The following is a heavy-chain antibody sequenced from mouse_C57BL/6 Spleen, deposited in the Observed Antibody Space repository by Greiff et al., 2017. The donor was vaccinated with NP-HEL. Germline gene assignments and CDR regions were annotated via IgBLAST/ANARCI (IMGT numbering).Heavy chain of an antibody. J-gene: IGHJ3*01. CDR1: GYAFSSSW. CDR2: IYPGDGDT. V-gene: IGHV1-82*01. CDR3: ARYGPWFAY. Sequence: QVQLKQSGPELVKPGASVKISCKASGYAFSSSWMNWVKQRPGKGLEWIGRIYPGDGDTNYNGKFKGKATLTADKSSSTAYMQLSSLTSEDSAVYFCARYGPWFAYWGQGTLVTVSA. D-gene: IGHD1-1*02.